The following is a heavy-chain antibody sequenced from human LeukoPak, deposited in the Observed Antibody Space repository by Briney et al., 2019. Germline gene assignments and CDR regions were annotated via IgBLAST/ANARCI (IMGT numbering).Heavy chain of an antibody. CDR1: GFTFSTYA. Sequence: GGSLRLSCAATGFTFSTYAMSLVRQARGKGLEWVSAISGSDGRTYYADSVKGRFTISRDNSKNTLYVQMNSLRAEDTAVYYCAKDKRFPDDVFDIWGQGTMVTVSS. V-gene: IGHV3-23*01. D-gene: IGHD3-10*01. J-gene: IGHJ3*02. CDR2: ISGSDGRT. CDR3: AKDKRFPDDVFDI.